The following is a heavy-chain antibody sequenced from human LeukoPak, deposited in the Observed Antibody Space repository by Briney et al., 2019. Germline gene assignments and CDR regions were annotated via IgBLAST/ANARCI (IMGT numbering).Heavy chain of an antibody. CDR2: IWYDGSNK. V-gene: IGHV3-33*01. J-gene: IGHJ6*02. CDR3: ARGWDSMVRGVNRRSADYYGMDV. Sequence: GGSLRLSCAASGFTFSNVNMHWVRQAPGKGLEWVGVIWYDGSNKYYADSVKGRFTISRDNAKNSLYLQMDSLRAEDTAVYYCARGWDSMVRGVNRRSADYYGMDVWGQGTTVTVSS. CDR1: GFTFSNVN. D-gene: IGHD3-10*01.